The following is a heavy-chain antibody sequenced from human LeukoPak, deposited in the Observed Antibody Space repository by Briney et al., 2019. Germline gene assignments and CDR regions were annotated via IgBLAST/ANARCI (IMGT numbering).Heavy chain of an antibody. CDR1: EFTFSSYG. CDR3: ARGRDGYNLVDAFDI. Sequence: PGGSLRLSCAASEFTFSSYGMHWVRQAPGKGLEWVAFIRYDGSSKYYIDTVKGRFTISRDNAKNSLYLQMNSLRAEDTAVYYCARGRDGYNLVDAFDIWGQGIMVTVSS. V-gene: IGHV3-30*02. CDR2: IRYDGSSK. J-gene: IGHJ3*02. D-gene: IGHD5-24*01.